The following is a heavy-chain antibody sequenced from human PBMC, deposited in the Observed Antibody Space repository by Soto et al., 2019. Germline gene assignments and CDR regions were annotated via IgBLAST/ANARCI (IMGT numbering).Heavy chain of an antibody. D-gene: IGHD6-13*01. CDR2: IEGDGSST. Sequence: PGGSLRLSCGASGFTFSSYWMHWVRQAPGKGLEWVSRIEGDGSSTTSADSVKGRFTVSRDDARNTLYLQMSSLRADDTAIYYCAREGLDTAGFFDVWGQGTMVTVSS. V-gene: IGHV3-74*01. CDR1: GFTFSSYW. CDR3: AREGLDTAGFFDV. J-gene: IGHJ3*01.